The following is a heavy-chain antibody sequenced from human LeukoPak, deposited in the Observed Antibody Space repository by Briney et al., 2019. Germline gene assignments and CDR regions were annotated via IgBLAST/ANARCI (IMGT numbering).Heavy chain of an antibody. Sequence: SETLSLTCTVSGGSIRSYYWSWIRQPPGEGLEWVGYIYYSGSTNYNPSLRSRVTISVDTSKNQFSLKLSSVTAADTAVYYCARESRYSSANWFDPWGQGTLVTVSS. CDR1: GGSIRSYY. J-gene: IGHJ5*02. CDR2: IYYSGST. CDR3: ARESRYSSANWFDP. D-gene: IGHD6-19*01. V-gene: IGHV4-59*01.